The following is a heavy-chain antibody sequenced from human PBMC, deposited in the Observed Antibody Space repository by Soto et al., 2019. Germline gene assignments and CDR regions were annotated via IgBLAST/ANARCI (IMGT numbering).Heavy chain of an antibody. V-gene: IGHV4-59*01. D-gene: IGHD3-16*02. CDR2: IYYSGST. Sequence: PSETLSLTCTVSGGSISSYYWSWIRQPPGKGLEWIGYIYYSGSTNYNPSLKSRVTISVDTSKSQFSLKLSSVTAADTAVYYCARDKGGITFGGVIVIRDDDAFDIWGQGTMVTVSS. CDR3: ARDKGGITFGGVIVIRDDDAFDI. J-gene: IGHJ3*02. CDR1: GGSISSYY.